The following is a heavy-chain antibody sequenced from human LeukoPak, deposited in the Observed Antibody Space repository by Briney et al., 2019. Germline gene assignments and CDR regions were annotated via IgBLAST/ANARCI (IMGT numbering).Heavy chain of an antibody. D-gene: IGHD3-22*01. CDR3: AKGTTMIHTTIDY. Sequence: PGGSLRLSCAASGFTFDDYAMHWVRQAPGKGLEWVSGISWNSGSKGYADSVKGRFTISRDNAKNSLYLQMNSLRAEDTALYYCAKGTTMIHTTIDYWGQGTLVTVSS. V-gene: IGHV3-9*01. CDR1: GFTFDDYA. CDR2: ISWNSGSK. J-gene: IGHJ4*02.